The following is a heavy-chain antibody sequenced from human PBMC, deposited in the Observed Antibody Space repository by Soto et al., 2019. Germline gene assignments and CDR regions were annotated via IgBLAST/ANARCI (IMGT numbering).Heavy chain of an antibody. J-gene: IGHJ6*02. Sequence: PSETLSLTCAVSGGSISSSNWWSWVRQPPGKGLEWIGEIYHSGSTNYNPSLKSRVTISVDKSKNQFSLKLSSVTAADTAVYYCARDPRIQLWLRGYYGMDVWGQGTTVTVSS. CDR2: IYHSGST. V-gene: IGHV4-4*02. D-gene: IGHD5-18*01. CDR1: GGSISSSNW. CDR3: ARDPRIQLWLRGYYGMDV.